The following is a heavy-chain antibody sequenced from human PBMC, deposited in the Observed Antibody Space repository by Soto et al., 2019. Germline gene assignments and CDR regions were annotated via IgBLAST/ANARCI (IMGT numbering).Heavy chain of an antibody. V-gene: IGHV4-39*02. D-gene: IGHD2-8*01. Sequence: QLQLQESGPGLVKPSETLSLTCTVSGDSIRSSSHYWAWNRQPPGKGLEWIGGFYYSGSPYYNPSLKSRVTVSVDPSKNHFYLTLHAVTAADTAVYYCYLNGYWGQGTLVTVSS. CDR2: FYYSGSP. CDR3: YLNGY. CDR1: GDSIRSSSHY. J-gene: IGHJ4*02.